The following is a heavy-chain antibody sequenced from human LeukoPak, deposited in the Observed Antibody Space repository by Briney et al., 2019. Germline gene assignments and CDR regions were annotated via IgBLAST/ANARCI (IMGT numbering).Heavy chain of an antibody. Sequence: SGGSLRLSCAASGFTFSNFWMHWVRQAPGKGLVWVPLIYGDGSFTKYADSVKGRFTISRDNAKNTVYLQMNSLRVEDTAVYYCARGRPHGNDYWGQGTLVTVSS. CDR3: ARGRPHGNDY. CDR2: IYGDGSFT. D-gene: IGHD4-23*01. CDR1: GFTFSNFW. V-gene: IGHV3-74*03. J-gene: IGHJ4*02.